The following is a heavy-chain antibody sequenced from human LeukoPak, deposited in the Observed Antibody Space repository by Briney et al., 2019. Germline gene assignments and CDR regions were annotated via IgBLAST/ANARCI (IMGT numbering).Heavy chain of an antibody. CDR2: IYSGGST. CDR3: ARGEDSIAAAGIGVGDY. V-gene: IGHV3-53*01. D-gene: IGHD6-13*01. J-gene: IGHJ4*02. CDR1: GFTVSSNY. Sequence: GGSLRLSCAASGFTVSSNYMSWVRQAPGKGLEWVSVIYSGGSTYYADSVKGRFTISRDNSKNTLYLQMNSLRAEDTAVYYCARGEDSIAAAGIGVGDYWGQGTLVTVSS.